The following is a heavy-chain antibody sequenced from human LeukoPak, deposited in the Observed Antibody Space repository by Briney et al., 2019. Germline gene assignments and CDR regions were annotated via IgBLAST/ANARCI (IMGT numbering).Heavy chain of an antibody. J-gene: IGHJ4*02. CDR2: IWYDGSNK. CDR1: GFTFSSYG. D-gene: IGHD6-19*01. Sequence: PGGSLRLSCAASGFTFSSYGMHWVRQAPGKGLEWVAVIWYDGSNKYYADSVKGRSTISRDNSKNTLSLQINSLRADDTAIYYCATAKWSSGWYYFDNWGQGTLVTVSS. CDR3: ATAKWSSGWYYFDN. V-gene: IGHV3-33*03.